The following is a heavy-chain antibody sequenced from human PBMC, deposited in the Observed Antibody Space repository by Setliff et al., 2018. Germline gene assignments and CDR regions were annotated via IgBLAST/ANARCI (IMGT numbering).Heavy chain of an antibody. CDR2: IYHSGST. D-gene: IGHD6-13*01. V-gene: IGHV4-38-2*01. Sequence: PSETLSLTCAVSGYSISSGYYWGWIRQPPGKGLEWIGSIYHSGSTYYNPSLKSRVTISVDTSKNQFSLKLSSVTAADTAVYYCARSAGYSSSWYNYYYGMDVWGQGTTGTVSS. CDR3: ARSAGYSSSWYNYYYGMDV. CDR1: GYSISSGYY. J-gene: IGHJ6*02.